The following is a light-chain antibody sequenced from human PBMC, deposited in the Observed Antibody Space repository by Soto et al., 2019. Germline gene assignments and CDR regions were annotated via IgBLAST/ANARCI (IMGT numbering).Light chain of an antibody. Sequence: DIVMTQSPYSLAVSMAESATINCKSSQSVLYSPNNKNYLAWYQQKPGQPPKLLVYWASTRESGVHDRFSGSGSETDFTLTINSLQAEDVAVYYCQQYINAPQTFGQGTKVEIK. V-gene: IGKV4-1*01. CDR1: QSVLYSPNNKNY. J-gene: IGKJ1*01. CDR2: WAS. CDR3: QQYINAPQT.